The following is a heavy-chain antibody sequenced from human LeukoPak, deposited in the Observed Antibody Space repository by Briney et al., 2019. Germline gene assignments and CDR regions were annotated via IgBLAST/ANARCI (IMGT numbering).Heavy chain of an antibody. CDR2: ISAYNGNT. V-gene: IGHV1-18*01. D-gene: IGHD5-24*01. J-gene: IGHJ6*03. Sequence: ASVKVSCKASGYTFTSYGISWVRQAPGRGLEWMGWISAYNGNTNYAQKLQGRVTMTTDTSTSTAYMELRSLRSDDTAVYYCARVKERWLQFYYYYYYYMDVWGKGTTVTVSS. CDR3: ARVKERWLQFYYYYYYYMDV. CDR1: GYTFTSYG.